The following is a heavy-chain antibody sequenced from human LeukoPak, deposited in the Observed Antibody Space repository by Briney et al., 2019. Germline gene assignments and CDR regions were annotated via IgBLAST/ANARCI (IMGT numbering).Heavy chain of an antibody. D-gene: IGHD3-3*01. V-gene: IGHV1-46*01. CDR1: GYTFTSYY. CDR3: ARDPLGAVRFLEWSPTTFDP. J-gene: IGHJ5*02. CDR2: INPSGGST. Sequence: GASVKVSCKASGYTFTSYYMHWVRQAPGQGLEWMGIINPSGGSTSYAQKFQGRVTITADESTSTAYMELSSLRSEDTAVYYCARDPLGAVRFLEWSPTTFDPWGQGTLVTVSS.